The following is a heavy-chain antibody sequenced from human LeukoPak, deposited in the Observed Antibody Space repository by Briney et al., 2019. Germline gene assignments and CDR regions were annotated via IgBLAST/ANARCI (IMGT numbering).Heavy chain of an antibody. Sequence: SETLSLTCAVYGGSFSGYYWSWIRKPPGKGLEWIGEINHSGSTNYNPSLKSRVTISVDTSKNQFSLKLSSVTAADTAVYYCARGLLWYSLDPWGQGTLVTVSS. CDR3: ARGLLWYSLDP. D-gene: IGHD6-13*01. V-gene: IGHV4-34*01. CDR2: INHSGST. CDR1: GGSFSGYY. J-gene: IGHJ5*02.